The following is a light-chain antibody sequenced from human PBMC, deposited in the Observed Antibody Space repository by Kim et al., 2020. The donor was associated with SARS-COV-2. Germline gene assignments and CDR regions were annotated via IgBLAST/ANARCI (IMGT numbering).Light chain of an antibody. CDR3: LLSYGGTRRV. CDR1: TGAVTSGHF. J-gene: IGLJ3*02. Sequence: HAVVTQEPSLTVSPGGTVTLTCGSSTGAVTSGHFPYWFQQKPGQAPRTMMYDTSNRNSWTPARFSGSLLGGKAALTLSGAQPEDEAQYYCLLSYGGTRRVFGGGTQLTVL. V-gene: IGLV7-46*01. CDR2: DTS.